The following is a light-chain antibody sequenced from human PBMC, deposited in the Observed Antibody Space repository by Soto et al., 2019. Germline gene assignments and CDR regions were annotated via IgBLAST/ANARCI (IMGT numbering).Light chain of an antibody. V-gene: IGKV1-39*01. J-gene: IGKJ2*01. CDR3: QQSYSLPYT. CDR1: QSIDNF. CDR2: AAS. Sequence: DIQITQSPSSLSASVGDRVTITCRPSQSIDNFLNWYQQKPGKAPNLLIYAASSLQSGVSSRFSGSGSGTDFTLTISSLQPEDSATYYCQQSYSLPYTFGQGTKVDNK.